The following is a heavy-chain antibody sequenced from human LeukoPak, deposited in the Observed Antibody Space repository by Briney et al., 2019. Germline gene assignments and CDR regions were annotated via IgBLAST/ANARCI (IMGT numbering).Heavy chain of an antibody. CDR1: GGSISTYY. V-gene: IGHV4-59*01. CDR3: ARAYYYDSSGYYHGGGDAFDI. CDR2: IYYSGST. Sequence: PSETLSLTCTVSGGSISTYYWSWIRQPPGKGLEWIGYIYYSGSTNYNPSLKSRVTISVDTSKNQFSLKLSSVTAADTAVYYCARAYYYDSSGYYHGGGDAFDIWGQGTMVTVSS. D-gene: IGHD3-22*01. J-gene: IGHJ3*02.